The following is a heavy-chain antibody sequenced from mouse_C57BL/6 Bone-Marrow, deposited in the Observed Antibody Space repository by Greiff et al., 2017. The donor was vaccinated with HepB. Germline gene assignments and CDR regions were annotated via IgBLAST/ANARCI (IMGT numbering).Heavy chain of an antibody. CDR1: GYTFTSYW. CDR2: IYPGSGST. D-gene: IGHD2-5*01. V-gene: IGHV1-55*01. J-gene: IGHJ4*01. CDR3: ARKNHYSNYDAMDY. Sequence: QVQLQQPGAELVKPGASVKMSCKASGYTFTSYWITWVKQRPGQGLEWIGDIYPGSGSTNYNEKFKSKATLTVDTSSSTAYMQLSSLTSEDSAVYYSARKNHYSNYDAMDYWGQGTSVTVSS.